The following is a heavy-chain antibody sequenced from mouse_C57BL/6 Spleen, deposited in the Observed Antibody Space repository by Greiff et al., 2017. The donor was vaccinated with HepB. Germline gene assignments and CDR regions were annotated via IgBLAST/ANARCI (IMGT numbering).Heavy chain of an antibody. D-gene: IGHD1-1*01. CDR1: GYTFTDYY. V-gene: IGHV1-19*01. CDR3: ARITTVALYYFDY. J-gene: IGHJ2*01. Sequence: EVQLQQSGPVLVKPGASVKMSCKASGYTFTDYYMNWVKQSHGKSLEWIGVINPYNGGTSYNQKFKGKATLTVAKSSSTAYMELNSLTSEDSAVYYCARITTVALYYFDYWGQGTTLTVSS. CDR2: INPYNGGT.